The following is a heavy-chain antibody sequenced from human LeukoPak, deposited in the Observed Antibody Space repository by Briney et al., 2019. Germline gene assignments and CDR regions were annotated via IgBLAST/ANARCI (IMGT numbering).Heavy chain of an antibody. J-gene: IGHJ3*02. CDR3: ARDGGVRGVIIGAFDI. CDR2: IYYGGNT. D-gene: IGHD3-10*01. CDR1: GGSISSGVYS. V-gene: IGHV4-30-4*07. Sequence: PSETLSLTCAVSGGSISSGVYSWSWVRQPPGKGLEWIGYIYYGGNTYYNPSLKSRLTISLDTSNNQFSLKLSSVTAADTAVYYCARDGGVRGVIIGAFDIWGQGTMVTVSS.